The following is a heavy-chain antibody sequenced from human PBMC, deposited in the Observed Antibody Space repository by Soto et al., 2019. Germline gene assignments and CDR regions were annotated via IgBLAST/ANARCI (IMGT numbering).Heavy chain of an antibody. J-gene: IGHJ4*02. CDR2: AHSGGRT. D-gene: IGHD5-18*01. CDR3: AREIRGYSRALDY. CDR1: GDSVNSGNYY. V-gene: IGHV4-61*01. Sequence: SETLSLTCSVSGDSVNSGNYYWTWIRQSPGKGLEWIGYAHSGGRTDYNPSLKSRVTISLDTPVNQFSLQLTSVTAADTAVYYCAREIRGYSRALDYWGQGTLVTVSS.